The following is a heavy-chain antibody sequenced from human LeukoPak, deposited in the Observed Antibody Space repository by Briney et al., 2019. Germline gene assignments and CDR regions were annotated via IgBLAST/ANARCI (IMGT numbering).Heavy chain of an antibody. CDR1: GGSISSYY. D-gene: IGHD1-26*01. CDR2: MYNSGST. CDR3: ARDKGGSYSCFDI. Sequence: SETLSLTCTVSGGSISSYYWSWIRQPPGKGLEWIGYMYNSGSTNYNPSLMSRVIISVDTSKNQFSLKLSSVTAADTGEYYCARDKGGSYSCFDIWGQGTMVTVSS. J-gene: IGHJ3*02. V-gene: IGHV4-59*01.